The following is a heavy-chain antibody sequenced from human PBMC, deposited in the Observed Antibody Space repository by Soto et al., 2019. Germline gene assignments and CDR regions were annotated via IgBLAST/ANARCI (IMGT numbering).Heavy chain of an antibody. CDR2: MNSDGSTT. CDR1: GVTFSSYW. J-gene: IGHJ4*01. Sequence: GGSLRLSCAASGVTFSSYWMHWARQAPGNGLVWVSRMNSDGSTTSYADSVKGRFTISRDNARNTLYLQMNSLRADDTALYYCPKTATYVDGYDNTGYSSEDYWGHGTMVTVSS. CDR3: PKTATYVDGYDNTGYSSEDY. V-gene: IGHV3-74*01. D-gene: IGHD3-22*01.